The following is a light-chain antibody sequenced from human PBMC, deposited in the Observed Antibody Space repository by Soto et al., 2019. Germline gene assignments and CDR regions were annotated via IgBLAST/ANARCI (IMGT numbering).Light chain of an antibody. CDR3: QQYNNWPLT. V-gene: IGKV3-15*01. Sequence: IVLTQSPATLSVSPRERATLSCRASQSVGSNLAWYQQEPGQAPRLLIYGASTRATGIPARFSGSGAGTEFTLTISSLQSEDFAVYYCQQYNNWPLTFGEGTKVDIK. CDR1: QSVGSN. J-gene: IGKJ4*02. CDR2: GAS.